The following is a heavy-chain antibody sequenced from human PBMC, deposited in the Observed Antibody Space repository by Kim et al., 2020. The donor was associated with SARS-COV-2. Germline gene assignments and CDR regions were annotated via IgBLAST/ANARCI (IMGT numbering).Heavy chain of an antibody. D-gene: IGHD2-2*01. CDR1: GYTFTSYY. Sequence: ASVKVSCKASGYTFTSYYMHWVRQAPGQGLEWMGIINPSGGSTSYAQKFQGRVTMTRDTSTSTVYMELSSLRSEDTAVYYCAREGVVVVPAATRSFDYWGQGTLVTVSS. V-gene: IGHV1-46*01. J-gene: IGHJ4*02. CDR3: AREGVVVVPAATRSFDY. CDR2: INPSGGST.